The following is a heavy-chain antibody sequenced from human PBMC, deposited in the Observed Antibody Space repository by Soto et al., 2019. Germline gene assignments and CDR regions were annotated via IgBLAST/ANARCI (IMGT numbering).Heavy chain of an antibody. Sequence: SETLSLTCTVSGGSISSSSYYWGWIRQPPGKGLEWIGSIYYSGSTYYNPSLKSRVTISVDTSKNQFSLKLSSVTAADTAVYYCATDLETGPYYFDYWGQGTLVTVSS. D-gene: IGHD7-27*01. J-gene: IGHJ4*02. V-gene: IGHV4-39*01. CDR1: GGSISSSSYY. CDR2: IYYSGST. CDR3: ATDLETGPYYFDY.